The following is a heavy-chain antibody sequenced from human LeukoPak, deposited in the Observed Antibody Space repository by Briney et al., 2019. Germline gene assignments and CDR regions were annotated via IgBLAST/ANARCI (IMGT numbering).Heavy chain of an antibody. CDR2: IRSKANSYAT. CDR1: GFTFSGSA. Sequence: GGSLRLSCAASGFTFSGSAMHWVRQASGKGLEWVGRIRSKANSYATAYAASVKGRFTISRDDSKNTAYLQMNSLKTEDTAVYYCTRHGGRDYYDSSEDAFDIWGQGTMVIVSS. J-gene: IGHJ3*02. CDR3: TRHGGRDYYDSSEDAFDI. V-gene: IGHV3-73*01. D-gene: IGHD3-22*01.